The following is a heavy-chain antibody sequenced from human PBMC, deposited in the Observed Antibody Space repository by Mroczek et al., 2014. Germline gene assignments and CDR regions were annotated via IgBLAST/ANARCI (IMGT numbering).Heavy chain of an antibody. D-gene: IGHD6-6*01. CDR1: GFTFSSYA. Sequence: QVQLVESGGGVVQPGRSLRLSCAASGFTFSSYAMHWVRQAPGKGLEWVAVISYDGSNKYYADSVKGRFTISRDNSKNTLYLQMNSLRAEDTAVYYCARDLGSSSSFLDYWGQGTLVTVSS. J-gene: IGHJ4*02. CDR2: ISYDGSNK. V-gene: IGHV3-30-3*01. CDR3: ARDLGSSSSFLDY.